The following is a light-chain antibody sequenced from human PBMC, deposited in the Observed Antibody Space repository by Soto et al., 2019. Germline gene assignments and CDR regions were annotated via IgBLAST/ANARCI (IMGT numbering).Light chain of an antibody. CDR2: GAS. Sequence: EIVMTQSPATLSVSPGERATLSCRASQSVSSNLAWYQQKTGQAPRLLIYGASTRATGIPDRLSGSGSGTELNLTISRLQSEDFAVYYCQQYNNWPWTCGQGTKVDIK. CDR1: QSVSSN. V-gene: IGKV3-15*01. CDR3: QQYNNWPWT. J-gene: IGKJ1*01.